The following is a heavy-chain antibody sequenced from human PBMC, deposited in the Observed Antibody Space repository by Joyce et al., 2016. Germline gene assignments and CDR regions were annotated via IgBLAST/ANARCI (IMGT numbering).Heavy chain of an antibody. CDR3: DRHVTDWFDP. CDR1: GYSFTSHW. V-gene: IGHV5-10-1*03. Sequence: EVQLVQSGAEVTKPGESLRISCEGSGYSFTSHWISWVRQMPGKGREWMGRIVPRDSYTDYSPSFEGHVTISVEKTISAAYLQWGSPRASDTAIYYCDRHVTDWFDPWGHGNVVTVSS. J-gene: IGHJ5*02. D-gene: IGHD3-10*02. CDR2: IVPRDSYT.